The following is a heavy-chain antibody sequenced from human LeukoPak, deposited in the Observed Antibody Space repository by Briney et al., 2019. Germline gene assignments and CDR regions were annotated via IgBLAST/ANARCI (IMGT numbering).Heavy chain of an antibody. V-gene: IGHV3-33*01. CDR3: AREGYCSSTSCFFDY. Sequence: GGSLRLSCAASGFTFSSYGMHWVRQAPGKGLEWVAVIWYDGSNKYYADSVKGRFTISRDNSKNTLYLQMNSLRAEDTAVYYCAREGYCSSTSCFFDYWGQGTLVTVSS. CDR2: IWYDGSNK. CDR1: GFTFSSYG. D-gene: IGHD2-2*01. J-gene: IGHJ4*02.